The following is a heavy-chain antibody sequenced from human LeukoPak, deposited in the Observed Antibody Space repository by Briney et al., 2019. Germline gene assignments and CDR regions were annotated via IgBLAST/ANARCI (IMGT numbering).Heavy chain of an antibody. V-gene: IGHV4-59*01. J-gene: IGHJ6*03. CDR2: IYYSGST. CDR1: GGSINTYY. Sequence: SETLSLTCTVSGGSINTYYWSCIRQPPGKGLEWIGYIYYSGSTNYNPSLKSRVTLSMDTSKNQFSLRLSSVTAADTAVYYCARGALRYFDWLKKDYYYMDVWGKGTTVTISS. D-gene: IGHD3-9*01. CDR3: ARGALRYFDWLKKDYYYMDV.